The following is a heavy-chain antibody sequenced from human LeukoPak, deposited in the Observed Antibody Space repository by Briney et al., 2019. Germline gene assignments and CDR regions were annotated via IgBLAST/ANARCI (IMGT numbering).Heavy chain of an antibody. Sequence: ASVTVSFKSSGYTFTSYYMHWVRQAPGHGLEWMGIINPSGGSTSYVQKLQGRVTMTRDTSTSTVYMEVSSLRSEDTAVYFCVRSVGSSGWYGEFDYWGQGTLVTVSS. CDR3: VRSVGSSGWYGEFDY. D-gene: IGHD6-19*01. CDR2: INPSGGST. V-gene: IGHV1-46*01. J-gene: IGHJ4*02. CDR1: GYTFTSYY.